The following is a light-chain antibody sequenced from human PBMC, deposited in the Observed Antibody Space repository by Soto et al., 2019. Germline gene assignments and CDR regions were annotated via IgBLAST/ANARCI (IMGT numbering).Light chain of an antibody. J-gene: IGKJ1*01. V-gene: IGKV1-5*01. CDR1: QSMITY. CDR2: DVS. CDR3: QQYDTYWT. Sequence: DIQMTQSPSTLSASIGDRVTITFLASQSMITYLAWYQQKPGKATKLLIYDVSTLETGVPSRFSGSGFGTEFTLTISSLPPDDSATYYCQQYDTYWTFGQGTKVDI.